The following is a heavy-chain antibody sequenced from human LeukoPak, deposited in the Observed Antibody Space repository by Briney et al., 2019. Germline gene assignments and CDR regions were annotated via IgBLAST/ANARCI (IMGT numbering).Heavy chain of an antibody. D-gene: IGHD4-23*01. CDR3: ARDGYGGNEFDY. Sequence: GASVKVPCKASGYTFTSFDINWVRQATGQGLEWMGWINPNSGGTNYAQKFQGWVTMTRDTSISTAYMELSRLRSDDTAVYYCARDGYGGNEFDYWGQGTLVTVSS. CDR1: GYTFTSFD. CDR2: INPNSGGT. J-gene: IGHJ4*02. V-gene: IGHV1-2*04.